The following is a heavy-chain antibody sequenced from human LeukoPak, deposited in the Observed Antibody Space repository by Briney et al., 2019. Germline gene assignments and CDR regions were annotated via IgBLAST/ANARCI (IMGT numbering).Heavy chain of an antibody. CDR2: ISYDGSNK. J-gene: IGHJ4*02. D-gene: IGHD3-10*01. CDR3: ARLFPGITMVRGVSKIVF. Sequence: PGGSLRLSCAASGFTFSSYAMHWVRQAPGKGLEWVAVISYDGSNKYYADSLKGRFTISRDNAKNSLYLQMNSLRAEDTAVYYCARLFPGITMVRGVSKIVFWGQGTLVTVSS. V-gene: IGHV3-30*04. CDR1: GFTFSSYA.